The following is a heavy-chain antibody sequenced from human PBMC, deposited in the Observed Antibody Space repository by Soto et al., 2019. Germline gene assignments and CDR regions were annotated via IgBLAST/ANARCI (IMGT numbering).Heavy chain of an antibody. CDR1: GGSISSSSYY. CDR2: IYYRGST. CDR3: ARSVFAARPFGAFDI. V-gene: IGHV4-39*01. D-gene: IGHD6-6*01. J-gene: IGHJ3*02. Sequence: QLQLQESGPGLVKPSETLSLTCTVSGGSISSSSYYWGWIRQPPGKGLEWIGSIYYRGSTYYSPSLKSRVTRSVATSKNQCSLKLSSVTAADTAVYYCARSVFAARPFGAFDIWGQVTMVTVSS.